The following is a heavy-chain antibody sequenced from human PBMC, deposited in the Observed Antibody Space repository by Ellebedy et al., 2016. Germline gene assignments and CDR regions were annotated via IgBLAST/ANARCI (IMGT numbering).Heavy chain of an antibody. D-gene: IGHD2-8*01. J-gene: IGHJ6*02. V-gene: IGHV3-11*01. CDR3: ARDSVLMLNGKSYYYYNMDV. CDR2: IIIIGDTI. Sequence: GGSLRLSCAAPGFTFSDYYMSWIRQAPGKGLEWVSYIIIIGDTINYADSVKGRFSISRDNAKNSLYLQMNSLRPEDTAIYYCARDSVLMLNGKSYYYYNMDVWGQGTTVTVSS. CDR1: GFTFSDYY.